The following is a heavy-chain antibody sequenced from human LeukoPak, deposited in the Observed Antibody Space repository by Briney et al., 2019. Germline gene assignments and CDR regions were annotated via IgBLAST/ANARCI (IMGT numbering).Heavy chain of an antibody. J-gene: IGHJ6*03. V-gene: IGHV3-21*01. D-gene: IGHD3-10*01. CDR2: IRSYSSYI. CDR3: ARVSSKATVRGLITKKNYYYYYMDV. CDR1: GFTLDNYN. Sequence: GGSLKLSCAASGFTLDNYNFNWVRQAPGKGLEWVASIRSYSSYIHYADSAKGRFTISRDNAKNSLYLQMNSLRAEDTAVYYCARVSSKATVRGLITKKNYYYYYMDVWGKGTTVTISS.